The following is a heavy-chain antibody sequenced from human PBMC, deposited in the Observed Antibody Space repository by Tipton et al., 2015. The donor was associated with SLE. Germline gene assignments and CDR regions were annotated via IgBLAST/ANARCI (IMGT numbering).Heavy chain of an antibody. CDR2: IYTSGST. CDR3: AREGRHNSLQVGNGYSGMDV. V-gene: IGHV4-4*07. D-gene: IGHD3-22*01. Sequence: TLSLTCTVSGGSISSYYWSWIRQPAGKGLEWIGRIYTSGSTNYNPSLKSRVTMSVDTSKNQFSLKLSSVTAADTAVYYCAREGRHNSLQVGNGYSGMDVWGQGTTVTVSS. CDR1: GGSISSYY. J-gene: IGHJ6*02.